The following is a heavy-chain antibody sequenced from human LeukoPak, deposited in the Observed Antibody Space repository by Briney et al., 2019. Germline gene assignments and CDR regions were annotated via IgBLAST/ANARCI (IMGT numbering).Heavy chain of an antibody. CDR1: GFTFSDYY. CDR2: ISSSGSTI. V-gene: IGHV3-11*04. D-gene: IGHD6-19*01. CDR3: ARGQDSSGWSTYYFDY. J-gene: IGHJ4*02. Sequence: NPGGSLRLSCAASGFTFSDYYMSWIRQAPGKGLEWVLYISSSGSTIYYAASVKGRFTISRDNAKNSLYLQMNSLRDEDTAVYYCARGQDSSGWSTYYFDYWGQGTPVTVSS.